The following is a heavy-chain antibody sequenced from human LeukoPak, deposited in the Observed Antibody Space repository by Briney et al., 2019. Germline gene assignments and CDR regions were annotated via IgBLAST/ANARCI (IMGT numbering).Heavy chain of an antibody. Sequence: PSETLSLTCTVSGGSISSSSYYWGWIRQPPGKGLEWIGSIYYSGSTYYNPSLKSRVTISVDTSKNQFSLKLSSVTAADTAVYYCARLSWSDGGWGQGTLVTVSS. CDR2: IYYSGST. V-gene: IGHV4-39*01. CDR1: GGSISSSSYY. J-gene: IGHJ4*02. D-gene: IGHD1-1*01. CDR3: ARLSWSDGG.